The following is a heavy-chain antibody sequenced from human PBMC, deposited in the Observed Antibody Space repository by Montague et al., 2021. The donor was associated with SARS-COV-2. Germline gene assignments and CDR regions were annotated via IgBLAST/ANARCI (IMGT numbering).Heavy chain of an antibody. J-gene: IGHJ3*01. CDR2: INHTGSA. Sequence: SETLSLTCAVYSGSFSDFYWTWIRQSPGKGLLWIGEINHTGSATYNPSLKGRVTLPSDTSKNQFSLKLQSVTPADTAVYYCAPGQVTISGVLSFIPAAGHLDGWGQGTTVTVSS. V-gene: IGHV4-34*01. D-gene: IGHD3-3*01. CDR1: SGSFSDFY. CDR3: APGQVTISGVLSFIPAAGHLDG.